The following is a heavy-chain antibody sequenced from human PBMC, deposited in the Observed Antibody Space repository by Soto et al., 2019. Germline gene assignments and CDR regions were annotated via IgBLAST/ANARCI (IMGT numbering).Heavy chain of an antibody. CDR1: GGTFSNYA. Sequence: SVKVSCKASGGTFSNYAINWVRQAPGQGLEWMGGIIPVFGTGNYAQKFQGRVTITADESTSTAYLDLSGLRPEDTAVYYCARPVEMATISRSYLFYWGQGTLVTVSS. D-gene: IGHD5-12*01. J-gene: IGHJ4*02. CDR2: IIPVFGTG. CDR3: ARPVEMATISRSYLFY. V-gene: IGHV1-69*13.